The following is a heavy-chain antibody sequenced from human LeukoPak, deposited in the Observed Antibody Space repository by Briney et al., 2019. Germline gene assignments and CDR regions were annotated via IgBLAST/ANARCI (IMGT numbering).Heavy chain of an antibody. D-gene: IGHD3-10*01. J-gene: IGHJ4*02. CDR2: ISDSGGTS. CDR1: GFTFSSYA. V-gene: IGHV3-23*01. Sequence: PGGSLRLSCAASGFTFSSYAMYWVRQAPGKGLRWVSTISDSGGTSYYADSVKGRFTISRDNSKNTLFLQMNSLRAEDTAMYYCAKSFSSGRTYWGQGTLVTVSS. CDR3: AKSFSSGRTY.